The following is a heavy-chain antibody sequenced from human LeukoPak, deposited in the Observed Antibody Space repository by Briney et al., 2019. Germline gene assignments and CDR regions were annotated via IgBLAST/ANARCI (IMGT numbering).Heavy chain of an antibody. CDR3: ARDQDGYNSY. D-gene: IGHD5-24*01. CDR1: GYTFTSYG. CDR2: IIPIFGTA. V-gene: IGHV1-69*13. Sequence: SVKVSCKASGYTFTSYGISWVRQAPGQGLEWMGGIIPIFGTANYAQKFQGRVTITADESTSTAYMELSSLRSEDTAVYYCARDQDGYNSYWGQGTLVTVSS. J-gene: IGHJ4*02.